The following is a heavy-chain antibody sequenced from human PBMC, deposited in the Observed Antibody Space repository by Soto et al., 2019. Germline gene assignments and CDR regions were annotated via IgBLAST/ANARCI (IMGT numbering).Heavy chain of an antibody. V-gene: IGHV1-2*04. CDR1: GYTFTGYN. D-gene: IGHD2-2*01. CDR2: INPNSGGT. J-gene: IGHJ6*02. CDR3: ARSVVPAARGYYYYGMDV. Sequence: ASVEVSCRASGYTFTGYNMHWVRQAPGQGLEWMGWINPNSGGTNYAQKFQGWVTMTRDTSISTAYVELSRLRSDDTAVYYCARSVVPAARGYYYYGMDVWGQGTTVTVSS.